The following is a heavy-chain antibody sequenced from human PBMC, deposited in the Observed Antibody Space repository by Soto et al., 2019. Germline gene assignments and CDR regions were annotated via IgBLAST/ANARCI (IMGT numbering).Heavy chain of an antibody. V-gene: IGHV1-18*01. D-gene: IGHD3-16*01. CDR3: VMVDNYVTPTPQDG. Sequence: QVQLVQSGDEVKKPGASVKVSCKASGYIFVNYGIAWVRQARGQGLEWMGWISPYTGNTHSATKVQGRLTMTTDTSTSTAYLGLGNLTSDDTAVYYCVMVDNYVTPTPQDGWGQGTTVTVSS. CDR2: ISPYTGNT. J-gene: IGHJ6*02. CDR1: GYIFVNYG.